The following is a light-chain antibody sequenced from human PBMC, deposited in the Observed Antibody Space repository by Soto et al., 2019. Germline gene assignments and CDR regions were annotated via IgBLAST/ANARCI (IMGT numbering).Light chain of an antibody. V-gene: IGKV1-39*01. Sequence: DIQMTQSPSSLSASVGDRVTITCRASQSISSYLNWYQQKPGKAPKLLIYAASRLQSGVPSRFSGSGSGTDFTLTISSLQPEDFAAYFCQQSFRTPRTFGHGTKVEI. CDR2: AAS. CDR1: QSISSY. CDR3: QQSFRTPRT. J-gene: IGKJ1*01.